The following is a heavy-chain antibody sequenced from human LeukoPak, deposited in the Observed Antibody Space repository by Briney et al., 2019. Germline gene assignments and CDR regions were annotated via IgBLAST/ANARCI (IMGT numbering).Heavy chain of an antibody. J-gene: IGHJ4*02. V-gene: IGHV4-59*12. CDR2: IYYSGST. D-gene: IGHD3-22*01. CDR1: GGSISSYY. CDR3: ARGHYYDSSGYGFDY. Sequence: SETLSLTCTVSGGSISSYYWSWIRQPPGKGLEWMGYIYYSGSTNYNPSLKSRVTISVDTSKNQFSMKLRSVRAADTAVYYCARGHYYDSSGYGFDYWGQGTLVTVSS.